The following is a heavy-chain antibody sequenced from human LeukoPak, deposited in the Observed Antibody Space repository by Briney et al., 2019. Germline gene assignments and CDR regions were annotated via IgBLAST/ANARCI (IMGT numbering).Heavy chain of an antibody. CDR2: IYSTGRS. D-gene: IGHD3-22*01. CDR3: AGSGYYCFDY. Sequence: PSETLSLPCTVSGGSISNYFWSWVRQPAGKGLEWIGRIYSTGRSDYNPSLKSRITMSVDTSKNQFSLKLSSVTAADTAIYYCAGSGYYCFDYWGQGTLVIVSS. V-gene: IGHV4-4*07. CDR1: GGSISNYF. J-gene: IGHJ4*02.